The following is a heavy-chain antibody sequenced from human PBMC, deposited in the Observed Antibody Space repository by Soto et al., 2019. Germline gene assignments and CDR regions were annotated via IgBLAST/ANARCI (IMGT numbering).Heavy chain of an antibody. CDR2: ISAYNGNT. Sequence: ASVKVSCKASGYTFTSYSISWVRQAPGQGLEWMGWISAYNGNTNYAQKLQGRVTMTTDTSTSTAYMELRSLRSDDTAVYYCARVGLNYYDSSGYPKVDYYYYYGMDVWGQGTTVTVYS. CDR1: GYTFTSYS. V-gene: IGHV1-18*01. J-gene: IGHJ6*02. CDR3: ARVGLNYYDSSGYPKVDYYYYYGMDV. D-gene: IGHD3-22*01.